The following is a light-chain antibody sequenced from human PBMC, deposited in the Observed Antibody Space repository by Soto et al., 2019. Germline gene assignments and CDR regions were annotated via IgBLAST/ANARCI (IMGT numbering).Light chain of an antibody. J-gene: IGKJ4*01. Sequence: EVVLTQSPGTLSLSPGERATLSCRASQSVSSSYLGWYQQKPGQAPRLLIYGASSRATGIPDRFSGSGSGTDFTLPISRLEPADFAVYYCQQYGSSPPLTFGGGTKVEIK. V-gene: IGKV3-20*01. CDR1: QSVSSSY. CDR3: QQYGSSPPLT. CDR2: GAS.